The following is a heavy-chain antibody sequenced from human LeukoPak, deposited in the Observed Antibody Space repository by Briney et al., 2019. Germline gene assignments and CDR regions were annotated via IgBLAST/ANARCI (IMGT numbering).Heavy chain of an antibody. Sequence: GRSLRLSCAASGFTFSSYAMHWVRQAPGKGLEWVAVISYDGSNKYYADSVKGRFTISRDNSKNTLYLQMNSLRAEDTAVYYCARDPTHSHSGYDFYLDYWGQGTLVTVS. V-gene: IGHV3-30-3*01. CDR3: ARDPTHSHSGYDFYLDY. CDR1: GFTFSSYA. CDR2: ISYDGSNK. J-gene: IGHJ4*02. D-gene: IGHD5-12*01.